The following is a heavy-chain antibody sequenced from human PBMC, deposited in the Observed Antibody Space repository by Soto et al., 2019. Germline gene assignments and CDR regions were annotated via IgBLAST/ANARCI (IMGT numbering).Heavy chain of an antibody. CDR2: ISYDGSNK. CDR3: AREGSNSSSSGTNWFDP. D-gene: IGHD6-13*01. Sequence: QVQLVESGGGVVQPWRSLRLSCAASGFTFSSYAMHWVRQAPGKGLEWVAVISYDGSNKYYADSVKGRFTISRDNSKNTLYLQMNSLRAEDTAVYYCAREGSNSSSSGTNWFDPWGQGTLVTVSS. V-gene: IGHV3-30-3*01. CDR1: GFTFSSYA. J-gene: IGHJ5*02.